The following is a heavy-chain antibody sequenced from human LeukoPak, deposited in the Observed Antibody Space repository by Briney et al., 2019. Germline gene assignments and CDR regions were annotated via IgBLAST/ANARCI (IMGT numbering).Heavy chain of an antibody. J-gene: IGHJ6*03. CDR3: ARGGRARDYYYYYYMDV. Sequence: ASVKVSCKASGYTFTSYGISWVRQAPGQGLEWMGWISVYNGNTNYAQKLQGRVTMTTDTSTSTAYMELRSLRSDDTAVYYCARGGRARDYYYYYYMDVWGKGTTVTVSS. CDR2: ISVYNGNT. V-gene: IGHV1-18*01. CDR1: GYTFTSYG. D-gene: IGHD3-16*01.